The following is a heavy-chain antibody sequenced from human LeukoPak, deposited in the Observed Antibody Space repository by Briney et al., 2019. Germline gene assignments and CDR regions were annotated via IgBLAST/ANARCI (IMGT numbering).Heavy chain of an antibody. Sequence: GGSLRLSCTASGLTFSTSGFNWVRQAPGKGLEWVAFIRYDGSNKYYADSVKGRFTISRDNSKNTLYLQMNSLRAEDTAVYYCANGGGARYCSSTSCYTEGDYWGRGTLVTVSS. D-gene: IGHD2-2*02. J-gene: IGHJ4*02. CDR2: IRYDGSNK. V-gene: IGHV3-30*02. CDR1: GLTFSTSG. CDR3: ANGGGARYCSSTSCYTEGDY.